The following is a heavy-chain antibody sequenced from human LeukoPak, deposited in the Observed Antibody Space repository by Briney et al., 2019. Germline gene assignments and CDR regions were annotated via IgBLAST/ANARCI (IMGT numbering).Heavy chain of an antibody. V-gene: IGHV4-39*01. CDR1: GGSISSSSYY. Sequence: PSETLSLTCTVSGGSISSSSYYWGWIRQPPGKGLEWIGSIYYSGSTYYNPSLKSRVTISVDTSKNQFSLKLSSVTAADTAVYYCARRRARDYAVDYWGQGTLVTVSS. CDR2: IYYSGST. J-gene: IGHJ4*02. D-gene: IGHD4-17*01. CDR3: ARRRARDYAVDY.